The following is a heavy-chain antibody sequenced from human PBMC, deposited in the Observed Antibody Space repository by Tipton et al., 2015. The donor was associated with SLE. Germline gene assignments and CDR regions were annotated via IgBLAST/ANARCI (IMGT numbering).Heavy chain of an antibody. V-gene: IGHV4-59*11. Sequence: TLSLTCTVSGGSISSHYWSWIRQPPGKGLEWIGYIYYTGSSNHNPSLKGRVTMSVDTSKNQFSLSVNSVTAADTAVYYCARSMLTTKRAFDYWGQGTLVTVSS. D-gene: IGHD3-16*01. J-gene: IGHJ4*02. CDR2: IYYTGSS. CDR3: ARSMLTTKRAFDY. CDR1: GGSISSHY.